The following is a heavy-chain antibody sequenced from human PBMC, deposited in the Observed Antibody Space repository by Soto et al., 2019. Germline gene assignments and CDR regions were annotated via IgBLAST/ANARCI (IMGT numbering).Heavy chain of an antibody. D-gene: IGHD6-19*01. V-gene: IGHV1-46*01. CDR1: GYTFTTYD. CDR2: ITPAGGIT. CDR3: ANVLSGLVPRYFDT. J-gene: IGHJ4*02. Sequence: QVQLVQSGAEVKKPGASVRVSCKASGYTFTTYDIHWVRQAPGLGLEWMGLITPAGGITSYPQKFKGRITMARDTSTSTVYMELSSLRSEDTAMYYCANVLSGLVPRYFDTWGQGTLVTVSS.